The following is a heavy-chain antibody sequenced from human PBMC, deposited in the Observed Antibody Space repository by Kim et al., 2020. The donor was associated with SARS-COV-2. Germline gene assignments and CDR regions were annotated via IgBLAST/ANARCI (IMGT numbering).Heavy chain of an antibody. D-gene: IGHD3-9*01. V-gene: IGHV3-11*04. J-gene: IGHJ4*02. Sequence: RFTITRDNAKNSLYLQMNSLRAEDTAVYYCARDGTPTIRYFDWLSLDYFDYWGQGTLVTVSS. CDR3: ARDGTPTIRYFDWLSLDYFDY.